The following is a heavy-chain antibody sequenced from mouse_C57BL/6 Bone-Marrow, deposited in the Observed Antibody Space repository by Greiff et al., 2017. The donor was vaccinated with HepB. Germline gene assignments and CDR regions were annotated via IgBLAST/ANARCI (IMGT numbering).Heavy chain of an antibody. CDR3: ARRGVTTDYFDY. Sequence: VQLQQPGAELVKPGASVKMSCKASGYTFTSYWITWVKQRPGQGLEWIGDIYPGSGSTNYNEKFKSKATLTVDTSSSTAYMQLSSLTSEDSAVYYCARRGVTTDYFDYWGQGTTLTVSS. J-gene: IGHJ2*01. V-gene: IGHV1-55*01. CDR2: IYPGSGST. CDR1: GYTFTSYW. D-gene: IGHD2-2*01.